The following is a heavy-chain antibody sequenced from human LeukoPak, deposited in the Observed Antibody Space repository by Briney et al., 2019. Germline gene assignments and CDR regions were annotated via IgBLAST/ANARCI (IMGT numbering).Heavy chain of an antibody. CDR1: GFSFNTYS. Sequence: GGSLRLSCAASGFSFNTYSMNWFRQAPGKGLEWVSSISSRSDYIYYADSVRGRFTISRDNAKNSLYLQMNSLRVEDTAVYYCAGSGTYYGRDQKIDYWGQGTLVTVSS. V-gene: IGHV3-21*04. CDR2: ISSRSDYI. J-gene: IGHJ4*02. CDR3: AGSGTYYGRDQKIDY. D-gene: IGHD3-10*01.